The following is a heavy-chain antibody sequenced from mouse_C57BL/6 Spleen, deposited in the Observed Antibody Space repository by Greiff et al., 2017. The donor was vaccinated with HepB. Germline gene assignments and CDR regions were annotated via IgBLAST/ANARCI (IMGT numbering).Heavy chain of an antibody. V-gene: IGHV2-2*01. J-gene: IGHJ2*01. CDR2: IWSGGST. Sequence: VMLVESGPGLVQPSQSLSITCTVSGFSLTSYGVHWVRQSPGKGLEWLGVIWSGGSTDYNAAFISRLSISKDNSKSQVFFKMNSLQADDTAIYYCARDRDFDYWGQGTTLTVSS. CDR3: ARDRDFDY. CDR1: GFSLTSYG. D-gene: IGHD3-1*01.